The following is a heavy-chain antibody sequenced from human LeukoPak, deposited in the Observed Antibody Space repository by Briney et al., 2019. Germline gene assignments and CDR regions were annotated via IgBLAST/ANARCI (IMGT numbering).Heavy chain of an antibody. Sequence: ASVKVSCKASGGTFSRYAISWVRQAPGQGLEWMGGIIPIFDTTNYAQNFQGRVTFTADESTSTAYTELRSLRSEDTAEYCARGPTVWSGYYYFDYWGQGTLVTVSS. V-gene: IGHV1-69*13. CDR3: ARGPTVWSGYYYFDY. CDR1: GGTFSRYA. D-gene: IGHD3-3*01. CDR2: IIPIFDTT. J-gene: IGHJ4*02.